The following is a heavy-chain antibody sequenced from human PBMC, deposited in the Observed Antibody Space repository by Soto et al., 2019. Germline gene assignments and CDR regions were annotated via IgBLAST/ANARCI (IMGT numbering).Heavy chain of an antibody. CDR3: ARGDCSGGSCYPIVDY. Sequence: EVQLVESGGGLVQPGGSLRLSCAASGFTFSSYDMHWVRQATGKGLEWVSAIGTAGDTYYPGSVKGRFTISRENAKNSLYLQMNSLRAGYTAVYYCARGDCSGGSCYPIVDYWGQGTLVTVSS. V-gene: IGHV3-13*01. D-gene: IGHD2-15*01. CDR1: GFTFSSYD. J-gene: IGHJ4*02. CDR2: IGTAGDT.